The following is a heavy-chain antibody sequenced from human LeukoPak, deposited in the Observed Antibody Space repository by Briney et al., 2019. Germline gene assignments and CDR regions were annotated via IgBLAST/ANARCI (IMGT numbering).Heavy chain of an antibody. CDR3: GRGGDYGSGENYFDY. J-gene: IGHJ4*02. D-gene: IGHD3-10*01. CDR1: GYTFTSYG. CDR2: ISAYNGNT. V-gene: IGHV1-18*04. Sequence: ASVKVSCKASGYTFTSYGISWVRQAPGQGLEWMGWISAYNGNTNYAQKLQGRVTMTTDTPTSTAYMELSGMRSDGTTVYYGGRGGDYGSGENYFDYWGQGTLVTVSS.